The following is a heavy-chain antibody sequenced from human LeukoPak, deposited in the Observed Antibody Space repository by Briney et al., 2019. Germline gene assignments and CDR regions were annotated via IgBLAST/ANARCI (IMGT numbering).Heavy chain of an antibody. V-gene: IGHV4-39*01. J-gene: IGHJ6*03. D-gene: IGHD3-10*01. Sequence: PSETLSLTCTVSGGSISSSSYYWGWIRQPPGKGLEWIGSIYYSGSTYYNPSLKSRVTISVDTSKNQFSLKLSSVTAADTAVYYCARGLSRAPGSGSYYYYYYYMDVWGKGTTVTVSS. CDR2: IYYSGST. CDR3: ARGLSRAPGSGSYYYYYYYMDV. CDR1: GGSISSSSYY.